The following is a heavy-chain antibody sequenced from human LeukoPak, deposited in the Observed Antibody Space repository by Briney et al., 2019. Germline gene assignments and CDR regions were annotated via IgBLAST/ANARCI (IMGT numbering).Heavy chain of an antibody. CDR2: ISGSSSYT. D-gene: IGHD5-12*01. J-gene: IGHJ4*02. CDR1: GFTFSTYS. V-gene: IGHV3-21*01. CDR3: ARGTTGGYSPSH. Sequence: GGSLRLSCAASGFTFSTYSLNWVRQAPGKGLEWVSSISGSSSYTFYADSVRGRFTISRDNAKNSLYLQMNSLRAEDTAVYYCARGTTGGYSPSHWGQGTLVTVSS.